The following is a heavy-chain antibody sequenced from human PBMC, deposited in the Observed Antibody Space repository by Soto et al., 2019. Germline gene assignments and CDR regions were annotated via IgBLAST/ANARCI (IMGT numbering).Heavy chain of an antibody. CDR3: ARVRGHRYGYGDY. J-gene: IGHJ4*02. V-gene: IGHV3-48*01. CDR1: GYSSFSYYS. CDR2: ISGRGSPI. Sequence: EVQLVESGGGLVQPGGSLRLSCAASGYSSFSYYSMNWVRQAPGKGLEWVSFISGRGSPIYYADSVRGRFTISRDNAKNSLSLEMNNLRVEDTAVYDCARVRGHRYGYGDYWGQGTLVTVSS. D-gene: IGHD5-18*01.